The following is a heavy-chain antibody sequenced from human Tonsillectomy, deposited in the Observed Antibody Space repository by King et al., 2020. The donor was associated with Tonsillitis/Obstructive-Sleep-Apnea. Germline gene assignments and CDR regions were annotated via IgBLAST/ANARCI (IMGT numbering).Heavy chain of an antibody. CDR1: GYTFTSYY. D-gene: IGHD2-21*01. V-gene: IGHV1-46*01. CDR2: INPSGGST. Sequence: QLVQSGAEVKKPGASVKVSCKASGYTFTSYYMHWVRQAPGQGLEWMGIINPSGGSTSYAQKFQGRVTMTRDTSTSTVYMELSSLRSEDTAVYYCARDALLGFHYYYYYMDVWGKGTTVTVSS. J-gene: IGHJ6*03. CDR3: ARDALLGFHYYYYYMDV.